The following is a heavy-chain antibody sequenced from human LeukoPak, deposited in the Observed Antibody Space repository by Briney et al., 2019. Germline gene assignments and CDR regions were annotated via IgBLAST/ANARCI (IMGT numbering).Heavy chain of an antibody. J-gene: IGHJ5*02. D-gene: IGHD1-26*01. CDR1: GYTFTGYY. CDR2: INPNSGGT. CDR3: ARGLGEHRTPTNWFDP. Sequence: ASVTVSCTASGYTFTGYYMHWVRQAPGQGLEWMGWINPNSGGTNYAQKFQGRVTMTRDTSISTAYMELSRLRSDDTAVYYCARGLGEHRTPTNWFDPWGQGTLVTVSS. V-gene: IGHV1-2*02.